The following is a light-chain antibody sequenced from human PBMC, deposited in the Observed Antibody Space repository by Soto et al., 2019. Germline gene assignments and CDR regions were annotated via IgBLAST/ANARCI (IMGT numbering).Light chain of an antibody. J-gene: IGKJ1*01. V-gene: IGKV1-39*01. CDR3: QQSYSTPRWT. CDR2: AAS. CDR1: QSISSY. Sequence: DIQMTQSPSSLSASVGDRVTITCRASQSISSYLNWYQQKPGKAPKLLIYAASSLQSGVPSRFSGSGSGTDFNLTISSLQPEAFATYYCQQSYSTPRWTFGQGTKVEIK.